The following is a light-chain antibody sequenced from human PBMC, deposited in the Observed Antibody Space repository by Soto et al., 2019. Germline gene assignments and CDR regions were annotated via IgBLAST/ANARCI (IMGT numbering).Light chain of an antibody. CDR2: GAS. CDR1: QHITNY. V-gene: IGKV1-33*01. J-gene: IGKJ5*01. Sequence: DIQMTQSPSSLSVSVGDRVSITCQASQHITNYLNWYQQKPGKAPKLLISGASDLETGVPSRFSGSGYGTEFTFTISSLQPEDIGTYYCQQYNNVRITFGQGTRLEIK. CDR3: QQYNNVRIT.